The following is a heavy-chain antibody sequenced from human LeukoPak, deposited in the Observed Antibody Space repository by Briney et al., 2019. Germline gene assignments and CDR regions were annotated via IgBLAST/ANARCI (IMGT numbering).Heavy chain of an antibody. CDR1: GFTPDDYV. D-gene: IGHD6-19*01. J-gene: IGHJ4*02. V-gene: IGHV3-20*01. CDR2: MNLKGCSR. CDR3: ERRPYSSASHYFDY. Sequence: VGALRLSCAASGFTPDDYVMSRGPDGLGKGVWWVSGMNLKGCSRAYADSVKCLFTISRDNGKNSLYLEMNRLRGEDTALYHCERRPYSSASHYFDYWGQGTMVTVSS.